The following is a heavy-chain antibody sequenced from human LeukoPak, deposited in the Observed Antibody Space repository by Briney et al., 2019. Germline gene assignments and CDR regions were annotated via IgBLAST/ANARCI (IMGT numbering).Heavy chain of an antibody. CDR3: ANQYSSSLNADFDY. D-gene: IGHD6-13*01. J-gene: IGHJ4*02. CDR1: GFTFSSYS. CDR2: ISSTSIYI. Sequence: GGSLRLSCAASGFTFSSYSLNWVRQAPGKGLEWVSSISSTSIYIYYADSVKGRFTISRDNAKNSLYLQMNSLRAEDTAVYYCANQYSSSLNADFDYWGQGTLVTVSS. V-gene: IGHV3-21*01.